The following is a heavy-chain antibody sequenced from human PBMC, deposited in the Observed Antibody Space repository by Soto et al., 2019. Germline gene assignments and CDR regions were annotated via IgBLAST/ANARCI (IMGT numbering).Heavy chain of an antibody. CDR2: IIPIFNST. V-gene: IGHV1-69*06. CDR3: AREGRGKKAGYNGLVSLGY. CDR1: GSRFSNYV. Sequence: ASVKVSCKVSGSRFSNYVISWVRQAPGHGLEWLGRIIPIFNSTKYAQNFQGRVTITADKSTSTASLELSSLRSDDTAVYYCAREGRGKKAGYNGLVSLGYWGQGTLVTDSS. D-gene: IGHD2-2*02. J-gene: IGHJ4*02.